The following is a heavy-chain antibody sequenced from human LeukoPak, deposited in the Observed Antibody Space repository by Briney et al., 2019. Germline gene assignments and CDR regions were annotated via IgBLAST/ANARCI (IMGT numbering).Heavy chain of an antibody. Sequence: ASVKVSCKASGYTFSNYYITWVRQAPGQGLEWMGWISGHNGNTDYAEKVQGRVTMTTDTSTGTAYMELRSLISDDTAVYYCARERREQTWNHGIDVWGQGTTVTVSS. CDR3: ARERREQTWNHGIDV. V-gene: IGHV1-18*01. CDR1: GYTFSNYY. J-gene: IGHJ6*02. D-gene: IGHD1-1*01. CDR2: ISGHNGNT.